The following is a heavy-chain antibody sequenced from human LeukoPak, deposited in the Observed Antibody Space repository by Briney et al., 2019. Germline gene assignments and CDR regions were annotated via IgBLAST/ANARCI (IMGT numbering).Heavy chain of an antibody. CDR2: MYHSGST. J-gene: IGHJ4*02. Sequence: SETLSLTCTVSGYSISSGYFWGWIRQPPEKGLEWIGSMYHSGSTYYNPSLKSRVTISLDTSKNQFSLKLSSVTAADTAVYYCARVAYYDSSGYYYCFDYWGQGTLVTVSS. CDR1: GYSISSGYF. V-gene: IGHV4-38-2*02. CDR3: ARVAYYDSSGYYYCFDY. D-gene: IGHD3-22*01.